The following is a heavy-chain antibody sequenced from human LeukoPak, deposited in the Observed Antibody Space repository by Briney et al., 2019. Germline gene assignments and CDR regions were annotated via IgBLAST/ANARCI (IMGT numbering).Heavy chain of an antibody. V-gene: IGHV3-30*02. Sequence: GGSLRLSCAASGFTLSSYGMHWVRQAPGKGLEWVAFIRYDGSNKYYADSVKGRFTISRDNSKNTLYLQMNSLRAEDTAVYYCAKDPVLPYFDWFYTRRGAFDIWGQGTMVTVSS. CDR2: IRYDGSNK. CDR3: AKDPVLPYFDWFYTRRGAFDI. J-gene: IGHJ3*02. D-gene: IGHD3-9*01. CDR1: GFTLSSYG.